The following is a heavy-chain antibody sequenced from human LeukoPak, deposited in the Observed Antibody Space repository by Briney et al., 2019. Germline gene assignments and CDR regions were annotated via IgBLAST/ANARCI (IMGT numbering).Heavy chain of an antibody. CDR1: GLAFSSYA. V-gene: IGHV3-23*01. Sequence: GGSLRLSCAASGLAFSSYAMSWVRQAPGKGLEWASTISVASNTFYADSVKGRFTISRDNSRNTVYLQMTSLRADDTAVYYCANPPVAANSGWGQGTLVTVSS. D-gene: IGHD6-13*01. CDR3: ANPPVAANSG. CDR2: ISVASNT. J-gene: IGHJ4*02.